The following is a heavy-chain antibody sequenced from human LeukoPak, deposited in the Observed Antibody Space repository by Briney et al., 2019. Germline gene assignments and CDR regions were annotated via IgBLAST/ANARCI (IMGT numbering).Heavy chain of an antibody. J-gene: IGHJ3*02. CDR1: GFTFSSYS. CDR3: ARDPRVGATAFDI. V-gene: IGHV3-21*01. D-gene: IGHD1-26*01. CDR2: ISSSSSYI. Sequence: PGGSLRLSCAASGFTFSSYSMNWVRQAPGKGLEWVSSISSSSSYIYYADSVKGRFTISRDNAKNSLYLQMNSLRAEDTAVYYCARDPRVGATAFDIWGQGTMVTVSS.